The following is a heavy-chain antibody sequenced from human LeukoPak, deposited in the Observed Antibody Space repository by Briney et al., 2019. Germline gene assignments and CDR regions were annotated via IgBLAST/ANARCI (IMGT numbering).Heavy chain of an antibody. CDR2: ISSSSSYI. CDR3: ARDLYKGYGDYIDAFDI. V-gene: IGHV3-21*01. D-gene: IGHD4-17*01. J-gene: IGHJ3*02. CDR1: GFTFSSYS. Sequence: AGGSLRLSCAASGFTFSSYSMNWVRQAPGKGLEWVSSISSSSSYIYYADSVKGRFTISRDNAKNSLYLQMNSLGAEDTAVYYCARDLYKGYGDYIDAFDIWGQGTMVTVSS.